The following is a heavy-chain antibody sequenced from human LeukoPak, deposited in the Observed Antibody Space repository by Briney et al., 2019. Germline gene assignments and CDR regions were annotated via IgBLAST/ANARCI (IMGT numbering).Heavy chain of an antibody. D-gene: IGHD6-19*01. CDR1: GYSISSGYY. Sequence: SETLSLTCTVSGYSISSGYYWGWIRQPPGKGLEWIGSIYHSGSTYYNPSLKSRVTISVDTSKNQFSLKLSSVTAADSAVYYCARPREQWLGNDGFGIWGQGTMVTVSS. V-gene: IGHV4-38-2*02. CDR3: ARPREQWLGNDGFGI. J-gene: IGHJ3*02. CDR2: IYHSGST.